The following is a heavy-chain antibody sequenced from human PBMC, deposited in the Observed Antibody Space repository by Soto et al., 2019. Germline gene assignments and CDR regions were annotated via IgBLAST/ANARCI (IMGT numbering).Heavy chain of an antibody. V-gene: IGHV3-66*01. CDR1: GFSVSNLF. J-gene: IGHJ4*02. CDR2: TSSDGST. Sequence: EVQLVESGGGLVQPGGSLRLSCAASGFSVSNLFMTWVRQAPGKGLEWVSVTSSDGSTYYADSVKGRFTISRDNSKNTLYLEMNSLRAGDTAVYYCARDTLGGAYDFRHGGQGTLVTVSS. D-gene: IGHD3-3*01. CDR3: ARDTLGGAYDFRH.